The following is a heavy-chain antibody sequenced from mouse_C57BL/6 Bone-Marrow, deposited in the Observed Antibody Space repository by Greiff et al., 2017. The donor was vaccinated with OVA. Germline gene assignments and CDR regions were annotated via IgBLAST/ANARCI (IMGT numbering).Heavy chain of an antibody. V-gene: IGHV5-12*01. J-gene: IGHJ4*01. D-gene: IGHD1-1*01. CDR3: ARHRPVANYYAMDY. Sequence: DVHLVESGGGLVQPGGSLKLSCAASGFTFSDYYMYWVRQTPEKRLEWVAYISNGGGSTYYPDTVKGRFTISRDNAKNTLYLQMSRLKSEDTAMYYCARHRPVANYYAMDYWGQGTSVTVSS. CDR1: GFTFSDYY. CDR2: ISNGGGST.